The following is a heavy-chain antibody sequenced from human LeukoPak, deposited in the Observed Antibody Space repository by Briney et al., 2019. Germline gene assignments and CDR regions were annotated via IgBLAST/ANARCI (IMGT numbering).Heavy chain of an antibody. D-gene: IGHD6-13*01. CDR3: ARVSKAAAGRVNAFDI. CDR1: GGSFSGYY. CDR2: INHSGST. V-gene: IGHV4-34*01. J-gene: IGHJ3*02. Sequence: SETLSLTCAVYGGSFSGYYWSWIRQPPGKGLEWIGEINHSGSTNYNPSLKSRVTISVDTSKNQFSLKLSSVTAADTAVYYCARVSKAAAGRVNAFDIWGQGTMVTVSS.